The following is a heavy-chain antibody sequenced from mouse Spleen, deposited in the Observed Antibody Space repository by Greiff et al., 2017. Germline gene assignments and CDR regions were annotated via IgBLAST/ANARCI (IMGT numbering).Heavy chain of an antibody. CDR3: ARNLDSSGYVGFDY. CDR2: IDPSDSAT. D-gene: IGHD3-2*02. V-gene: IGHV1-52*01. CDR1: GYTFTSYW. J-gene: IGHJ2*01. Sequence: QVQLQQPGAELVRPGSSVKLSCKASGYTFTSYWMHWVKQRPIQGLEWIGNIDPSDSATHYNQKFKDKATFTVDKSSSTAYMQLSSLTSEDSAVYYCARNLDSSGYVGFDYWGQGTTLPVSS.